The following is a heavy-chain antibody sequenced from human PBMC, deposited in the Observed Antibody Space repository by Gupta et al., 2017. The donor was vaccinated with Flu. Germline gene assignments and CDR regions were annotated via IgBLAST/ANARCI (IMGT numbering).Heavy chain of an antibody. D-gene: IGHD2-2*01. V-gene: IGHV1-2*06. CDR1: GYTFTGYY. CDR3: AREKFCSSDSCYRWFDP. J-gene: IGHJ5*02. Sequence: VQLVQSGTDVKKPGAAVKVSCQASGYTFTGYYIHWVRQATGQGLEWMGQVNPHSGSTNYDYKFQGRVTLAMDTSISTAYMELTRLRSDDTAVYYCAREKFCSSDSCYRWFDPWGQGTLVIVSS. CDR2: VNPHSGST.